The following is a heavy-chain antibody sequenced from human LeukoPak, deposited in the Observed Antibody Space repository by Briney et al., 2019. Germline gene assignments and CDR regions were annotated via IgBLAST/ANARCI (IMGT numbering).Heavy chain of an antibody. Sequence: SETLSLTCTVSGGSISSGGYYWSWIRQHPGKGLEWIGYIYYSGRTDYNPSLKSRVTISVDTSKNQFSLRLTSVTTADTAVYYCARQRLGWFDPWGQGILVTVSS. J-gene: IGHJ5*02. CDR3: ARQRLGWFDP. D-gene: IGHD5-12*01. CDR2: IYYSGRT. V-gene: IGHV4-61*08. CDR1: GGSISSGGYY.